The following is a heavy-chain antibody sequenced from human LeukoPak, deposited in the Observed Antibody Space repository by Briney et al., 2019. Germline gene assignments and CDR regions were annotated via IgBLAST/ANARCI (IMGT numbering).Heavy chain of an antibody. CDR3: ARVDCSSTSCYAYYYYMDV. CDR2: ISGDSSYK. J-gene: IGHJ6*03. V-gene: IGHV3-21*04. CDR1: GFIFTRYS. D-gene: IGHD2-2*01. Sequence: PGGSLRLSCAASGFIFTRYSMNWVRQAPGKGLEWVLSISGDSSYKYYLDSVKDRFIISRDNAKDLVYLQMNSLRAEDTAVYYCARVDCSSTSCYAYYYYMDVWGKGTTVTVSS.